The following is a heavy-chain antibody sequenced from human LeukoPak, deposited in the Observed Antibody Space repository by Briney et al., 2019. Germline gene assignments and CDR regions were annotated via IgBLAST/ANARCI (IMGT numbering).Heavy chain of an antibody. V-gene: IGHV3-23*01. CDR1: GFTFSGYG. Sequence: GGTLRLSCAASGFTFSGYGMSWVRQAPGKGLKWVSAISGSGGSTYYADSVKGRFTISRDNSKNTLYLQMNSLRAEDTAVYYCAKAGGPMVRGIFAPFDYWGQGTLVTVSS. CDR2: ISGSGGST. D-gene: IGHD3-10*01. CDR3: AKAGGPMVRGIFAPFDY. J-gene: IGHJ4*02.